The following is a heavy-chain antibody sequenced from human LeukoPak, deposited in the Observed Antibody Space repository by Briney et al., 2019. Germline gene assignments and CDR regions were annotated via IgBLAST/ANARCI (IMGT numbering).Heavy chain of an antibody. J-gene: IGHJ4*02. CDR2: IYTSGST. Sequence: PSETLSLTCTVSGGSISSGSYYWSWIRQPAGKGLEWIGRIYTSGSTNYNPSLKSRVTISVDTSKNQFSLKLSSVTAADTAVYYCAGRYCSSTSCNGIDHWGQGTLVTVSS. V-gene: IGHV4-61*02. CDR1: GGSISSGSYY. D-gene: IGHD2-2*01. CDR3: AGRYCSSTSCNGIDH.